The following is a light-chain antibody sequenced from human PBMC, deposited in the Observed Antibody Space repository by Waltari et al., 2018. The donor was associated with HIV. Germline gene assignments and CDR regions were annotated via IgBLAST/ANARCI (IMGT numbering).Light chain of an antibody. CDR2: RNN. Sequence: QSELTQPPSVSGPPGQRVTISCSGSSPHTGSNSVYWYQQLPGTAPKLLISRNNQRPSGVPDRFSGSKSGTSASLAISGLRAEDEADYFCAASDDSLSGWLFGGGTKLTVL. CDR3: AASDDSLSGWL. V-gene: IGLV1-47*01. CDR1: SPHTGSNS. J-gene: IGLJ3*02.